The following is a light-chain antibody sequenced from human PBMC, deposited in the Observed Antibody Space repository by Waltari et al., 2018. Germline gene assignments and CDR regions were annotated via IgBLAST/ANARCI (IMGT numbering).Light chain of an antibody. CDR3: QQYDNLPFT. V-gene: IGKV1-16*01. CDR2: DAS. CDR1: QGISKF. J-gene: IGKJ3*01. Sequence: DIQMTQSPSPLAASVGDRAPITCRESQGISKFLAWFRHKPGKAPESLIYDASGLQSGVPSRFSGSGSGTDFTLTISSLQPEDIATYYCQQYDNLPFTFGPGTKVDIK.